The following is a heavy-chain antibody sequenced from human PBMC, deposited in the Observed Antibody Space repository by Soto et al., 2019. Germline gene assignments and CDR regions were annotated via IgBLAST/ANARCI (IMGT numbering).Heavy chain of an antibody. V-gene: IGHV3-30*18. CDR1: GFTFSASG. D-gene: IGHD3-9*01. Sequence: QVQLVESGGGVVQPGRSLRLSCAASGFTFSASGMHWVRQAPGKGLEWVAIISYDGGIQYHADSVKGRFTISRDNSENTLYLQMNSLRPEDTAVYYCVKDRGRVFTSGYLEFWGQGTLVTVSS. CDR3: VKDRGRVFTSGYLEF. J-gene: IGHJ4*02. CDR2: ISYDGGIQ.